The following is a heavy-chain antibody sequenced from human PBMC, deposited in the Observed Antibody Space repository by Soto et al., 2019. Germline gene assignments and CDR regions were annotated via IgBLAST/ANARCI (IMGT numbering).Heavy chain of an antibody. CDR2: ISYDSDTI. J-gene: IGHJ6*02. D-gene: IGHD3-3*01. CDR3: ARLYYDYV. CDR1: GFTFGTYS. Sequence: PXGSLSLSFAGSGFTFGTYSMNWVRQAAGKGLEWIAYISYDSDTIQYADSVKGRFTISRDNAKNSLYLQMNSLRDEDTAVYYCARLYYDYVWGQGTTVTVSS. V-gene: IGHV3-48*02.